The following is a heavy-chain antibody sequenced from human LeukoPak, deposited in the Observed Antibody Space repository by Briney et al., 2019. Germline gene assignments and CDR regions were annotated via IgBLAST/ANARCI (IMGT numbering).Heavy chain of an antibody. CDR3: ARDANKKNYFDC. D-gene: IGHD2/OR15-2a*01. Sequence: QPGGSLRLSCAASGFTVSSSYMNWVRQAPGKGLEWVSVIYTGGSTYYADPVKGRSTISRDNSKNTLYLQMNSLRAEDTAVYYCARDANKKNYFDCWGQGTLVTVSS. V-gene: IGHV3-53*01. CDR2: IYTGGST. CDR1: GFTVSSSY. J-gene: IGHJ4*02.